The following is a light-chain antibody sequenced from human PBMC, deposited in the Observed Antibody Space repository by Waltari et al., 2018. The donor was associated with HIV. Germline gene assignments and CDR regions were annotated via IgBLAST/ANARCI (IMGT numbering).Light chain of an antibody. CDR1: SSNIGSNT. CDR3: AAWDDSLNGLV. CDR2: SNN. Sequence: QSVLTQPPSASGTPGQRVTISCSGSSSNIGSNTVNWYQQLPGTAPKLLIYSNNQRPSGVPDRCSGSKSGPSASLAISGLQSEDEADYYCAAWDDSLNGLVFGTGTKVTVL. J-gene: IGLJ1*01. V-gene: IGLV1-44*01.